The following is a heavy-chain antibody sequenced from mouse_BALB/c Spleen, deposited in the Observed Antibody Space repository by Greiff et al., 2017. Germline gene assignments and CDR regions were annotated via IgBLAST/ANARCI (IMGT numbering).Heavy chain of an antibody. J-gene: IGHJ4*01. Sequence: EVQLQQSGAELVKPGASVKLSCTASGFNIKDTYMHWVKQRPEQGLEWIGRIDPANGNTKYDPKFQGKATITADTSSNTAYLQLSSLTSEDTAVYYCARGYGNRYYYAMDYWGQGTSVTVSA. CDR1: GFNIKDTY. CDR3: ARGYGNRYYYAMDY. V-gene: IGHV14-3*02. CDR2: IDPANGNT. D-gene: IGHD2-10*02.